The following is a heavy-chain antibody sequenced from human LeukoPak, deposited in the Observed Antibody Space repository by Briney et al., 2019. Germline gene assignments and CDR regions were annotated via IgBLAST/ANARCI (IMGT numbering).Heavy chain of an antibody. CDR3: AREVESSGTFDP. D-gene: IGHD3-22*01. CDR2: IFYSGST. Sequence: PSQTLSLTCTVSGGSISSGDYYWSWIRQPPGKGLEWIGFIFYSGSTNYNPSLKSRVTILLDKSKNQFSLKLRSVTAADTAVYYCAREVESSGTFDPWGQGTLVTVSS. V-gene: IGHV4-30-4*01. CDR1: GGSISSGDYY. J-gene: IGHJ5*02.